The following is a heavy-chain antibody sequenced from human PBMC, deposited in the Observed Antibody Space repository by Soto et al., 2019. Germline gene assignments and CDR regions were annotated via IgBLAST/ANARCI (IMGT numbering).Heavy chain of an antibody. CDR2: SIPIFGIA. CDR3: AREDRDRETGLVPAAIDGMDV. V-gene: IGHV1-69*08. Sequence: QVQLVQSGAEVKKPGSSVKVSCKASGGTFSRYSITWVRQAPGHGLEWIGRSIPIFGIASYAQKFQGRVTITADESTSTAHLELSRVRSDDRVVYYCAREDRDRETGLVPAAIDGMDVWGQGTTVTVSS. CDR1: GGTFSRYS. D-gene: IGHD2-2*01. J-gene: IGHJ6*02.